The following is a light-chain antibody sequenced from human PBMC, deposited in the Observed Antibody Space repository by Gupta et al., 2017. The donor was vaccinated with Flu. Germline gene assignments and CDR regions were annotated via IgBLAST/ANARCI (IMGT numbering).Light chain of an antibody. CDR3: SSYTTSYTFV. CDR1: GSDVGTYNH. J-gene: IGLJ1*01. V-gene: IGLV2-18*02. CDR2: EVN. Sequence: QSALTQPPSVSGSPGQSVTLSCTGPGSDVGTYNHVAWYRQTPGTAPKLIIYEVNNRPSGVPDRFSGSKSGNTASRTISGLQGEDEADYYCSSYTTSYTFVFGTGTKVAVL.